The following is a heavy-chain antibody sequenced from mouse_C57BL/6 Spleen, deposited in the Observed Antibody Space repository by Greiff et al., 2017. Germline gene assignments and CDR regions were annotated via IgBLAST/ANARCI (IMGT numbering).Heavy chain of an antibody. CDR3: ARSFITSWEGYFDV. J-gene: IGHJ1*03. Sequence: SGPELVKPGASVKISCKASGYAFSSSWMNWVKQRPGQGLEWIGRIYPGDGDTNYNGKFKGKATLTADKSSSTAYMQLSSLTSEDSAVYFCARSFITSWEGYFDVWGTGTTVTVAS. CDR1: GYAFSSSW. D-gene: IGHD1-1*01. CDR2: IYPGDGDT. V-gene: IGHV1-82*01.